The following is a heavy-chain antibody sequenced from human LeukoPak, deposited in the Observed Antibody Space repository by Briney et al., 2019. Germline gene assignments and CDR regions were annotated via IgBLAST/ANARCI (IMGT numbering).Heavy chain of an antibody. CDR2: IRSKGTT. CDR3: TKGKGDQGWF. CDR1: GFTFSDYA. J-gene: IGHJ4*02. V-gene: IGHV3-49*03. D-gene: IGHD2-15*01. Sequence: GGSLRLSCTASGFTFSDYAMSWFRQAPGKGLEWVGFIRSKGTTEYAASVKGRFTISREDSKSIAYLQMNSLKTEDTAVYYCTKGKGDQGWFWGQGDLVTVSS.